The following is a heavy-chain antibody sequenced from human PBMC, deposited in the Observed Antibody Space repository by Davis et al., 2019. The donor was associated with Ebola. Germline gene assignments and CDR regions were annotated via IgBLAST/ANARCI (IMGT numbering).Heavy chain of an antibody. J-gene: IGHJ4*02. V-gene: IGHV3-30*18. CDR1: GFTFSSYW. CDR3: AKGPTYYYDSSGYYTYYFDY. Sequence: GESLKISCAASGFTFSSYWMHWVRQAPGKGLEWVAVISYDGSNKYYADSVKGRFTISRDNSKNTLYLQMNSLRAEDTAVYYCAKGPTYYYDSSGYYTYYFDYWGQGTLVTVSS. D-gene: IGHD3-22*01. CDR2: ISYDGSNK.